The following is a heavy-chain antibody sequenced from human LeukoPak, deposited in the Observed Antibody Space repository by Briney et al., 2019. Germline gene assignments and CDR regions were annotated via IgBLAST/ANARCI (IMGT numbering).Heavy chain of an antibody. CDR3: AGDCGGDCYSPEPDAFDI. J-gene: IGHJ3*02. D-gene: IGHD2-21*01. V-gene: IGHV1-69*01. CDR1: GGTFSGYA. Sequence: SSVKVSCKASGGTFSGYAISWVRQAPGQGLEWMGGTTPIFGTANYAQKFQGRVTITADESTSTAYMELSSLRSEDTAVYYCAGDCGGDCYSPEPDAFDIWGQGTMVTVSS. CDR2: TTPIFGTA.